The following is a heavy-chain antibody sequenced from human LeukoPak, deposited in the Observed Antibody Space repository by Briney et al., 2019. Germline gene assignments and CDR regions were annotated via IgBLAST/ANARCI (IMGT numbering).Heavy chain of an antibody. J-gene: IGHJ4*02. D-gene: IGHD3-16*01. V-gene: IGHV3-7*01. CDR2: VNQDGSEK. Sequence: GGSLRLSCATSGFSFNNDWMDWVRQAPGKGLEWVANVNQDGSEKNCLDSVKGRFTISRDNAQNSLYLQMNGLRVEDTAVYYCTRRLDEWGQGTLVTVSS. CDR1: GFSFNNDW. CDR3: TRRLDE.